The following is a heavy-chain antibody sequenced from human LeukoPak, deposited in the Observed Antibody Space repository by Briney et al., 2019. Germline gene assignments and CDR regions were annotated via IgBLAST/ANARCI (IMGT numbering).Heavy chain of an antibody. CDR1: GYTFTSYD. CDR2: MNPNSGNT. V-gene: IGHV1-8*01. CDR3: AREWHGDYLFDY. D-gene: IGHD4-17*01. J-gene: IGHJ4*02. Sequence: GASVKVSCKASGYTFTSYDINWVRQATGQGLEWMGWMNPNSGNTGYAQKFQGRVTMTRNTSISTAYMELSSLRSEDTAVYYCAREWHGDYLFDYWGQGTLVTVSS.